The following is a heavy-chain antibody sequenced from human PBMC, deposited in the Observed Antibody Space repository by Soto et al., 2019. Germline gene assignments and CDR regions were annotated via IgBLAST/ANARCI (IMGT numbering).Heavy chain of an antibody. Sequence: PSETLSLTCTVSGDSVSNGNSYWSWIRQPPGKGLEWIGYTYYSGSTNYNPSLKSRVTISVDTSKNQFSLRLSSVTAAGTAVYYCARGGAYCYYYGMDVWGQGTTVTVSS. J-gene: IGHJ6*02. CDR3: ARGGAYCYYYGMDV. CDR1: GDSVSNGNSY. V-gene: IGHV4-61*01. CDR2: TYYSGST.